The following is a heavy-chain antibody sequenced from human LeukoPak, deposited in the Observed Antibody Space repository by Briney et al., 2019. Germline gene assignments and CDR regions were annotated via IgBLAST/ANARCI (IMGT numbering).Heavy chain of an antibody. Sequence: GGSLRLSCAASGFTFSNAWMSWVRQAPGKGLEWVGRIKSKTDGGTTGYAAPVKGRFTISRDDSKNTLYLQMNSLKTEDTAVYYCTTDRKGYYYYMDVWGKGTTVTVSS. V-gene: IGHV3-15*01. CDR3: TTDRKGYYYYMDV. J-gene: IGHJ6*03. CDR2: IKSKTDGGTT. CDR1: GFTFSNAW.